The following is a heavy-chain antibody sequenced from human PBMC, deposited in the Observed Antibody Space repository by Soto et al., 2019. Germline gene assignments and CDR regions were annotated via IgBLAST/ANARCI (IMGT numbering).Heavy chain of an antibody. CDR1: GGSISSGGYS. CDR2: IYPSGST. Sequence: QLQLQESGSGLVKPSQTLSLTCAVSGGSISSGGYSWSWIRQPAGTGLEGIGYIYPSGSTYDNPSHKSRVTTSVDRSKNQFSLKLSSVAAADTAVYCCARVPGPWGQGTLVPVSS. J-gene: IGHJ5*02. V-gene: IGHV4-30-2*01. CDR3: ARVPGP.